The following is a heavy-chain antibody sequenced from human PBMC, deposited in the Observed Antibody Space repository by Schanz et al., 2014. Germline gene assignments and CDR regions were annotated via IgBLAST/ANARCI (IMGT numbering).Heavy chain of an antibody. CDR2: IKSDGSST. V-gene: IGHV3-74*01. J-gene: IGHJ3*02. CDR3: AREALPGYSSPRDAFDI. D-gene: IGHD5-18*01. Sequence: EVQLVESGGGLVQPGGSLRLSCAASGFTFSSYWMHWVRQVPGKGLVWVSRIKSDGSSTSYADSVKGRFTISRDNAKNTLYLQMNSLRPGDTAVYYCAREALPGYSSPRDAFDIWGQGTMVTVSS. CDR1: GFTFSSYW.